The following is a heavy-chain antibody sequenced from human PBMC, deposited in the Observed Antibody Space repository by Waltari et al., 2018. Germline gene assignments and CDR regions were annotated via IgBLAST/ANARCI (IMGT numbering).Heavy chain of an antibody. J-gene: IGHJ4*02. CDR1: GFTFSSYS. Sequence: EVQLVESGGGLVKPGGSLRLSCAASGFTFSSYSMNWVRQAPGKGLEWVSSISSSSSYIYYAASVKGRFTISRDNAKNSLYLQMNSLRAEDTAVYYCAYCLGKILAPRCDYWGQGTLVTVSS. V-gene: IGHV3-21*01. CDR3: AYCLGKILAPRCDY. D-gene: IGHD3-16*01. CDR2: ISSSSSYI.